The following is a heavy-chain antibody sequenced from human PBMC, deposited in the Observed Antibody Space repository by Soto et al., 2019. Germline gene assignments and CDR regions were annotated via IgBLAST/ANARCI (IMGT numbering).Heavy chain of an antibody. V-gene: IGHV4-39*01. Sequence: SETLALTCTVSGGSTRCTHYDWGWIRQRAGQGLEWLGTIFHSGSTYYNPSLKSRVTLSVDASKNQFSLKLSSVTDADTAVYYCARHRRYYYDTSGYPDFWGQGALVTAS. CDR3: ARHRRYYYDTSGYPDF. D-gene: IGHD3-22*01. CDR1: GGSTRCTHYD. J-gene: IGHJ4*02. CDR2: IFHSGST.